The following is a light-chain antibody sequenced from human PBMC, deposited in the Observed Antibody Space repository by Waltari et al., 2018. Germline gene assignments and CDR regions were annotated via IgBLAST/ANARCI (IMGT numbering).Light chain of an antibody. V-gene: IGLV2-23*02. J-gene: IGLJ2*01. Sequence: QSALTQPASVSGSPGQSITISCTGTSSDVGSYNLVSWYQQHPGKAPKLMIYEVSKRPSGGSHRVSGSKSGNTASLTISGRQAEDEADYYCCSYAGSSTYVVFGGGTKLTVL. CDR1: SSDVGSYNL. CDR2: EVS. CDR3: CSYAGSSTYVV.